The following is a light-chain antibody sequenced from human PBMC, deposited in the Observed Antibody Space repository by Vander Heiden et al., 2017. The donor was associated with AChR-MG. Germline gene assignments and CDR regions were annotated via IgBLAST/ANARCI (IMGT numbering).Light chain of an antibody. V-gene: IGKV1-5*01. Sequence: DIHMTQSPSTLSASVGDRVTITYRASQTSSNWLAWYQQKPWKAPKLLVYDASSLESGVPSRFSGSACGTEVTLAISSLHHDDFATYYCQQYNSYSGDTFDQGTKLEIK. CDR1: QTSSNW. CDR2: DAS. CDR3: QQYNSYSGDT. J-gene: IGKJ2*01.